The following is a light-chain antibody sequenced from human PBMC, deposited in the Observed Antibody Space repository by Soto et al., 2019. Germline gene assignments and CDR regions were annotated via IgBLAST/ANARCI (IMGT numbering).Light chain of an antibody. V-gene: IGKV3-20*01. CDR2: GAS. CDR3: QHYGSSPLT. Sequence: EIVLTQSPGTLSLSPGERATLSCRASQSVSSSYLAWYQQKPGQAPRLLIYGASSRATGIPDRFSGGGSGTDFTLTISRLEPEDFAVYYCQHYGSSPLTFGQGTKVEIK. CDR1: QSVSSSY. J-gene: IGKJ1*01.